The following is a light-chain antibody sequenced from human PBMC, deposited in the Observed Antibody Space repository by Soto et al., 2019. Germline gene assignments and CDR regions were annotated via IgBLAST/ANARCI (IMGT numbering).Light chain of an antibody. CDR1: QSISNN. CDR3: LQHYSYPHR. Sequence: EIVMTQSPATLSVSPGERATLSCRASQSISNNLAWYQQKPGQAPRLLIYGASTRATGIPARFSGSGSGTEFTLTISSLQPEDFATYYCLQHYSYPHRFGQGTKVDIK. V-gene: IGKV3-15*01. J-gene: IGKJ1*01. CDR2: GAS.